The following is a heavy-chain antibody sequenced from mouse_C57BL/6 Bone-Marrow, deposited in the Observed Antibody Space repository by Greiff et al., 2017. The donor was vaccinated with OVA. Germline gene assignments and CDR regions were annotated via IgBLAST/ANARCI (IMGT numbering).Heavy chain of an antibody. Sequence: VQLQQSGPELVKPGASVKISCKASGYAFSSSWMNWVKQRPGKGLEWIGRIYPGDGDTNYNGKFKGKATFTADTSSNTAYMQLSSLTTEDSAIYYCAREGTVVTFDYWGQGTTLTVSS. D-gene: IGHD1-1*01. CDR3: AREGTVVTFDY. J-gene: IGHJ2*01. V-gene: IGHV1-82*01. CDR1: GYAFSSSW. CDR2: IYPGDGDT.